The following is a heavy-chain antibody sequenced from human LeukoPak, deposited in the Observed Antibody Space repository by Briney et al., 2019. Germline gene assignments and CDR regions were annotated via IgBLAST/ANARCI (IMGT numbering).Heavy chain of an antibody. V-gene: IGHV3-15*01. Sequence: GGSLRLSCAASGFTLSNALMSWGRPAPGKGLEWVGHIKSKTDSGTTDYAAPGKGRFTISRDDSKNTLYLQMNRLKTEDTAVYYCTTDTAVDYWGQGTLVTVSS. J-gene: IGHJ4*02. D-gene: IGHD5-18*01. CDR2: IKSKTDSGTT. CDR3: TTDTAVDY. CDR1: GFTLSNAL.